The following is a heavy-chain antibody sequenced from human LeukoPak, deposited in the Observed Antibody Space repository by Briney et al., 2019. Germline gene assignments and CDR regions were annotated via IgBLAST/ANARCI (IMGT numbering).Heavy chain of an antibody. Sequence: ASVKVSCKASGYTFTSYGISWVRQAPGQGLEWMGWISAYNGNTNYAQKLQGRVTMTTDTSTSTAYMELRSLRSDDTVVYYCASSIPGATVASWGQGTLVTVSS. CDR2: ISAYNGNT. CDR3: ASSIPGATVAS. CDR1: GYTFTSYG. D-gene: IGHD4-23*01. V-gene: IGHV1-18*01. J-gene: IGHJ5*02.